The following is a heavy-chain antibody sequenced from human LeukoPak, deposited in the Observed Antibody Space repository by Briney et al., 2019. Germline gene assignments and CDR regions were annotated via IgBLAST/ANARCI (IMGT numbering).Heavy chain of an antibody. D-gene: IGHD2-21*02. CDR3: ARVTVDGASYYFDY. Sequence: KPSETLSLTCTVSGGSISSYYWSWIRQHPGKGLEWVGSISYSGNTYYNPSLKSRLTISVDTSKNQFSLKLRSVTAADTAVYYCARVTVDGASYYFDYWGQGTLVTVSS. V-gene: IGHV4-59*06. CDR2: ISYSGNT. J-gene: IGHJ4*02. CDR1: GGSISSYY.